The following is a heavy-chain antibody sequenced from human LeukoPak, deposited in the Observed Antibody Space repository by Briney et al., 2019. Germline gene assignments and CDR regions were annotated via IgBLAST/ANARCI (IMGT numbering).Heavy chain of an antibody. CDR2: INPSGGST. CDR1: GYTFISYY. CDR3: ARRADSYDSSGLSLYDAFDI. D-gene: IGHD3-22*01. Sequence: ASVKVSCKASGYTFISYYMHWVRQAPGQGLEWMGIINPSGGSTSYAQKFQGRVTMTRDMSTSTVYMELSSLRSEDTAVYYCARRADSYDSSGLSLYDAFDIWGQGTMVTVSS. V-gene: IGHV1-46*01. J-gene: IGHJ3*02.